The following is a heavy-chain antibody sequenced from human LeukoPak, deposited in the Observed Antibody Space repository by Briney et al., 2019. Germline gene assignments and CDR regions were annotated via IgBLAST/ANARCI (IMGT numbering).Heavy chain of an antibody. CDR1: GGSISSSSYY. CDR2: IYYSGST. J-gene: IGHJ4*02. V-gene: IGHV4-39*01. Sequence: PSETLSLTCTVSGGSISSSSYYWGWIRQPPGKGLEWIGSIYYSGSTYYNPSLKSRVTISVDTSKNQFSLKLSSVTAADTAVYYCARRPNLKGSSWYEVDYWGQGTLVTVSS. D-gene: IGHD6-13*01. CDR3: ARRPNLKGSSWYEVDY.